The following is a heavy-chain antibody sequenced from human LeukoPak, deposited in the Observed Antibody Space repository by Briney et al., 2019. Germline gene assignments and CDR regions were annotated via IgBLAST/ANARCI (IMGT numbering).Heavy chain of an antibody. CDR3: ASYSGYAIHLPPIARAFDI. J-gene: IGHJ3*02. Sequence: GASVKVSCKASGYTFTGYDMHWVRQAPGQGLEWMGWINPNSGGTNYAQKFQGRVTMTRDTSISTAYMELSRLRSDDTAVYYCASYSGYAIHLPPIARAFDIWGQGTMVTVSS. CDR1: GYTFTGYD. V-gene: IGHV1-2*02. D-gene: IGHD5-12*01. CDR2: INPNSGGT.